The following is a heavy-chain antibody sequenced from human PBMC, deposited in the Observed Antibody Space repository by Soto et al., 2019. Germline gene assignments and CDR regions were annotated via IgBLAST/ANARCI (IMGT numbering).Heavy chain of an antibody. D-gene: IGHD2-8*01. Sequence: QVQLLQPGAEVKKPGASVKVSFKASGDTFTGYYMHWVRQAPGQGLEWMGWINPNSGGTNYAQKFQGWVTMTRDTTISTAYMELSRLRSDDTAVYYCARGTKYYYYGMDGWGQGTTVTVSS. V-gene: IGHV1-2*04. J-gene: IGHJ6*02. CDR2: INPNSGGT. CDR1: GDTFTGYY. CDR3: ARGTKYYYYGMDG.